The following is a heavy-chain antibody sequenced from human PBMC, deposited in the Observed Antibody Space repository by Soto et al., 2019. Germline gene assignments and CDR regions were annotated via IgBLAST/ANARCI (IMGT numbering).Heavy chain of an antibody. Sequence: QVQLQESGPGLVKPSQTLSLTCTVSGGSISSGGYYWSWIRQHPGKGLEWIGYIYYSGSTYYNPSLKSRVPISVDTSKNQFSLKLSSVTAADTAVYYCAAYYYGSGSYPSNWFDPWGQGTLVTVSS. J-gene: IGHJ5*02. CDR3: AAYYYGSGSYPSNWFDP. CDR1: GGSISSGGYY. V-gene: IGHV4-31*03. CDR2: IYYSGST. D-gene: IGHD3-10*01.